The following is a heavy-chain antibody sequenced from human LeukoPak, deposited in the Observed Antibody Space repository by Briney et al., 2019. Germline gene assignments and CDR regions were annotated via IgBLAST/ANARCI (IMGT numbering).Heavy chain of an antibody. CDR1: GFSFSNYW. CDR2: INEDGSEE. J-gene: IGHJ4*02. V-gene: IGHV3-7*01. CDR3: ARGGVRRGYYDY. D-gene: IGHD1-14*01. Sequence: GGSLRLSCAASGFSFSNYWMKWVRQDPGKGLEWVANINEDGSEEYYVDSVRGRFTISRDNAKNSLYLQMNSLRTEDTAIYYCARGGVRRGYYDYWGQGTLVTVSS.